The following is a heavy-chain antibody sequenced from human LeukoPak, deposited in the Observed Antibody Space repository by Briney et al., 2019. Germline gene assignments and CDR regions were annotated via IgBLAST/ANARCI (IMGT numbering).Heavy chain of an antibody. Sequence: SVKVSCKASGGTFSSYAISWVRQAPGQGLEWMGGIIPIFGTANYAQKFQGRVTITADESTSTAYMELSSLRSEDTAVYYCASTNYYDSSGYPEYFQHWGQGTLVTVSS. CDR2: IIPIFGTA. CDR3: ASTNYYDSSGYPEYFQH. V-gene: IGHV1-69*13. CDR1: GGTFSSYA. D-gene: IGHD3-22*01. J-gene: IGHJ1*01.